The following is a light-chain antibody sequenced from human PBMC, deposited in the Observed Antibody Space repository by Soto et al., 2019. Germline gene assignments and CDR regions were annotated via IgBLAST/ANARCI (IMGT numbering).Light chain of an antibody. CDR2: TNN. V-gene: IGLV1-47*02. CDR3: AVWDDNVRGLGV. CDR1: TSNIGNNY. J-gene: IGLJ3*02. Sequence: QSVLTQPPSVSGTPGQGVTISCSGSTSNIGNNYVFWYQQVPGTAPKLLIHTNNRRPSGVPDRFSASKSATTASLAISRLRSEDEADYFCAVWDDNVRGLGVFGGGTQLTVL.